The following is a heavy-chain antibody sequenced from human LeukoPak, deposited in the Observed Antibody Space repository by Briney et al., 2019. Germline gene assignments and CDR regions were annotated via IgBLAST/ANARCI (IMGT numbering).Heavy chain of an antibody. V-gene: IGHV3-73*01. CDR3: VCAYNWNSLFDY. Sequence: TGGSLRLSCAASGFTFSGSAMHWVRQASGKGLEWVGRIRSKANSYATAYAASVKGRFTISRDDSKNTAYLQMNSLKTEDTAVYYCVCAYNWNSLFDYWGQGTLVTVSS. J-gene: IGHJ4*02. CDR2: IRSKANSYAT. CDR1: GFTFSGSA. D-gene: IGHD1-7*01.